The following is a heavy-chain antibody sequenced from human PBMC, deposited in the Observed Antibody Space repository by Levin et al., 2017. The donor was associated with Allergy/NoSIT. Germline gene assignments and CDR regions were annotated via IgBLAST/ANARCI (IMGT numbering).Heavy chain of an antibody. CDR3: ARIRGTAWSRGFDY. J-gene: IGHJ4*02. CDR1: GFTFSDHY. D-gene: IGHD6-19*01. Sequence: LSLTCAASGFTFSDHYMGWVRQAPGKGLEWISHISSIGSALYYADSVKGRFTISRDNARNSLYLQMNRLRAEDTAVYYCARIRGTAWSRGFDYWGQGTLVTVSA. V-gene: IGHV3-11*01. CDR2: ISSIGSAL.